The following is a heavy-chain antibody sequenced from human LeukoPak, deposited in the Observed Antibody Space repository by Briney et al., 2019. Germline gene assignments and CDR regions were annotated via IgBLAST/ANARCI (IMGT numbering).Heavy chain of an antibody. CDR2: IGSDNKP. D-gene: IGHD3-3*01. CDR1: GFTFSAYA. CDR3: ARDGRVLRFLEWLPSWFDP. V-gene: IGHV3-23*01. J-gene: IGHJ5*02. Sequence: GGSLRLSCEASGFTFSAYAMTWVRQAPGKGLEWVSSIGSDNKPHYSESVKGRFAISIDNSKNTLYLQVNSLRAEDTAVYYCARDGRVLRFLEWLPSWFDPWGQGTLVTVSS.